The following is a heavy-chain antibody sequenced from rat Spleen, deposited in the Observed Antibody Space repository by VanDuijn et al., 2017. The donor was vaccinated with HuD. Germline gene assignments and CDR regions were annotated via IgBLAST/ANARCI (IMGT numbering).Heavy chain of an antibody. CDR2: IWGNGNT. CDR1: GFSLSSYG. D-gene: IGHD1-9*01. CDR3: AREGTYYGYNPYYFDY. V-gene: IGHV2-13*01. J-gene: IGHJ2*01. Sequence: QVQLKESGPGLVQPSQTLSLTCTVSGFSLSSYGVIWVRQPPGKGLEWMGVIWGNGNTIYNSALKSRLSISRDTSKSQAFLEMNSLQTEDTATYYCAREGTYYGYNPYYFDYWGQGVMVTVSS.